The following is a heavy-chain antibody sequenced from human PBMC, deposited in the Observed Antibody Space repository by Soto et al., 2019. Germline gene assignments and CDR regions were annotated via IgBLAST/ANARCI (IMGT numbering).Heavy chain of an antibody. V-gene: IGHV3-66*01. J-gene: IGHJ6*03. CDR2: IYSGGST. D-gene: IGHD2-8*02. Sequence: GGSLRLSCAASGFTVSSNYMSWVRQAPGKGLEWVSVIYSGGSTYYADSVKGRFTISRDNSKSTLYLQMNSLRAEDTAVYYCARAVLTNYYYYMDVWGKGTTVTVSS. CDR3: ARAVLTNYYYYMDV. CDR1: GFTVSSNY.